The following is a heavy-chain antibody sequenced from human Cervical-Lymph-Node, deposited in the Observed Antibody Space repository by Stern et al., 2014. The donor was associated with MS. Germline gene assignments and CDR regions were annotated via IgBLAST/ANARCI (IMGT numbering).Heavy chain of an antibody. CDR2: IYWDYDK. V-gene: IGHV2-5*02. CDR3: ARVVVPATGAFDY. J-gene: IGHJ4*02. D-gene: IGHD2-15*01. Sequence: QVTLKESGPTLVKPTQTLTLTCTFSVFSLSSSGVGVGWLRQPPGKALEWLALIYWDYDKRYSPSLQSRVTIATATSETQGVPSMANMDPVDTATYYCARVVVPATGAFDYWGQGTLVTVSS. CDR1: VFSLSSSGVG.